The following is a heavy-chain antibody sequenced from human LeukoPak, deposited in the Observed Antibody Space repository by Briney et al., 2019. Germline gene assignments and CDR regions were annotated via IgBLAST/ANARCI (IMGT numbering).Heavy chain of an antibody. CDR3: ARDRAEYYDILTGYEK. D-gene: IGHD3-9*01. CDR1: GFTFSDYY. V-gene: IGHV3-11*01. CDR2: ISSSGSTI. J-gene: IGHJ4*02. Sequence: GGSLRLSCAASGFTFSDYYMSWIRQAPGKGLEWVSYISSSGSTIYYADSVKGRFTISRDNAKNSLYLQMNSLRAEDTAVYYCARDRAEYYDILTGYEKWGQGTLVTVSS.